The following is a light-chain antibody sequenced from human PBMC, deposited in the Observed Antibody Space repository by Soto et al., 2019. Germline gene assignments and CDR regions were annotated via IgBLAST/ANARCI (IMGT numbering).Light chain of an antibody. V-gene: IGLV2-11*01. Sequence: QSALTQPRSVSGSPGQSVTISCTGTSNDVGGYNYVSWYQQHPGKAPKLLISDVNKRPSGVPDRFSGSKSANTASLIISGLQAEDEADYYCCSYAGSTTWVFGGGTQLTVL. CDR3: CSYAGSTTWV. J-gene: IGLJ3*02. CDR2: DVN. CDR1: SNDVGGYNY.